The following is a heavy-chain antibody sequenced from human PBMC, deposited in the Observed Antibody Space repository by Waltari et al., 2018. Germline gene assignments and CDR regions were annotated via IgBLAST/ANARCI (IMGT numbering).Heavy chain of an antibody. J-gene: IGHJ5*02. D-gene: IGHD4-17*01. CDR2: IIPIFGTA. CDR3: ARDNGDYGPNWFDP. Sequence: YAISWVRQAPGQGLEWMGGIIPIFGTANYAQKFQGRVTITTDESTSTAYMELSSLRSEDTAVYYCARDNGDYGPNWFDPWGQGTLVTVSS. V-gene: IGHV1-69*05. CDR1: YA.